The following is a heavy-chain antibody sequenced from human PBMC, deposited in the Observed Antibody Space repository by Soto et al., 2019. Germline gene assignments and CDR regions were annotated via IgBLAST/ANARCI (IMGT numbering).Heavy chain of an antibody. CDR3: AKDKGYCTNGVCYTVFDY. CDR1: GFTFDDYA. CDR2: ISWNSGSI. J-gene: IGHJ4*02. V-gene: IGHV3-9*01. Sequence: PGGSLRLSCAASGFTFDDYAMHWVRQAPGKGLEWVSGISWNSGSIGYADSVKGRFTISRDNAKNSLYLQMNSLRAEDTALYYCAKDKGYCTNGVCYTVFDYWGQGTLVTVSS. D-gene: IGHD2-8*01.